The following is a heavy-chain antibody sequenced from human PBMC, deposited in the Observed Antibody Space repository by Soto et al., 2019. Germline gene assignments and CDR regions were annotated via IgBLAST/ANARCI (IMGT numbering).Heavy chain of an antibody. Sequence: SVKVSCKASGGTFSSYTISWVRQAPGQGLERMGRIVPILGIANYAQKFQGRVTITADKSTSTAYLELSSLKSEDTAVYYCARDPLPFWSAMNWFDPWGEGTLVTVSS. V-gene: IGHV1-69*04. CDR2: IVPILGIA. J-gene: IGHJ5*02. CDR1: GGTFSSYT. CDR3: ARDPLPFWSAMNWFDP. D-gene: IGHD3-3*01.